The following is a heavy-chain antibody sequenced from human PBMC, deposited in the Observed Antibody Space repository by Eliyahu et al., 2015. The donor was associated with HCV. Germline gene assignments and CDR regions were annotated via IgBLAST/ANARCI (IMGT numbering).Heavy chain of an antibody. CDR2: IHYSGRT. V-gene: IGHV4-59*01. J-gene: IGHJ5*02. D-gene: IGHD6-19*01. CDR3: ASGGGGIAVAGTGGWFDP. CDR1: GGSIXTYY. Sequence: QVQLQXSGPGLVKPSXTLSLTCXVSGGSIXTYYGVGXRQPPGTGLEWIGXIHYSGRTNYNPSLXSRVTISVDTSKXQFSLSLTSVTAADTAVYYCASGGGGIAVAGTGGWFDPWGQGTLVTVSS.